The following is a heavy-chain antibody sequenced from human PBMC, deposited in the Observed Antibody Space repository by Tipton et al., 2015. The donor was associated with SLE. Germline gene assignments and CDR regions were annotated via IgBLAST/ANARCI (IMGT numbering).Heavy chain of an antibody. D-gene: IGHD2-2*01. CDR3: ARGGVDGYATSWLDP. CDR1: GGSISSSSYY. V-gene: IGHV4-39*07. Sequence: TLSLTCTVSGGSISSSSYYWGWIRQPPGKGLEWLGTISYSGTTFDNPSLKSRVTISVDTSKNQFSLKLSSVTAADTAVYYCARGGVDGYATSWLDPWGQGTLVTVSS. J-gene: IGHJ5*02. CDR2: ISYSGTT.